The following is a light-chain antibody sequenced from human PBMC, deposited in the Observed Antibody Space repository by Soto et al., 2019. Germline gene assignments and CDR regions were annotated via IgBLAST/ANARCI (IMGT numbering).Light chain of an antibody. CDR1: QSISDT. J-gene: IGKJ1*01. CDR3: QQYNNWPWT. CDR2: GAS. Sequence: EIVMTQSPATLSVSPGGRATLSFRASQSISDTLACYQQKPGQAPRLLIHGASTRATGFPARFSGSGSGTDFTLTISSLQSEDFAVYYCQQYNNWPWTFGQGTKVDIK. V-gene: IGKV3-15*01.